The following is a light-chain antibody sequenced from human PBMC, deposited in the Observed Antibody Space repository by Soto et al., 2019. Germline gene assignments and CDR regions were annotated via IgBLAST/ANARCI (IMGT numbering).Light chain of an antibody. CDR3: QQYNAYWT. V-gene: IGKV1-5*03. Sequence: DIQMTQSPSTLSASVGDRVTITCRASQSVSIWLAWYQQKPGKAPKVLIYKASTLESGVPSRFSGSGSGTEFTITISSLQPEDSATYYCQQYNAYWTFGQGTKVEI. J-gene: IGKJ1*01. CDR1: QSVSIW. CDR2: KAS.